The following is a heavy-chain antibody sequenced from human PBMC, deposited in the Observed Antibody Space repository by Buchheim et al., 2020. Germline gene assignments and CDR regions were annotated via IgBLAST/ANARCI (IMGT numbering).Heavy chain of an antibody. CDR3: AREGLHKSSTDYYYNMDV. D-gene: IGHD5-24*01. Sequence: QVPLVESGGGVVQPVRSLRLSCAASGFTFSSYAMHWVRQAPGKGLEWVAVISYDGSNKYYADSVKGRFTISRDNSKNTLYLQMNSVRANDTAVYYCAREGLHKSSTDYYYNMDVWGQGTT. CDR2: ISYDGSNK. CDR1: GFTFSSYA. J-gene: IGHJ6*02. V-gene: IGHV3-30*04.